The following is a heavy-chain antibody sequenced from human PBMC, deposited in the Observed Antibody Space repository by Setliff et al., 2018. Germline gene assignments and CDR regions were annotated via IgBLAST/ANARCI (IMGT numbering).Heavy chain of an antibody. Sequence: GGSLRLSCAASGFTFSSYAMHWVRQAPGKGLEWVAVISFDGSNESYTDSVKGRFTISRDNSENTLYLQMNSLRADDTAVYYCARPTSAGRLWYMDVWGTGTTVTVSS. D-gene: IGHD1-26*01. J-gene: IGHJ6*03. CDR3: ARPTSAGRLWYMDV. CDR2: ISFDGSNE. V-gene: IGHV3-30*10. CDR1: GFTFSSYA.